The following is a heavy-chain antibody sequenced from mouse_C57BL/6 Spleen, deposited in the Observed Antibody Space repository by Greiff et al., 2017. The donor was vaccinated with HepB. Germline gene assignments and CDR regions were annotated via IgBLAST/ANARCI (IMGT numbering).Heavy chain of an antibody. Sequence: SGAELVRPGASVKLSCTASGFNIKDDYMHWVKQRPEQGLEWIGWIDPENGDTEYASKFQGKATITADTSSNTAYLQLSSLTSEDTAVYYCTLWDYDYDGYAMDYWGQGTSVTVSS. V-gene: IGHV14-4*01. D-gene: IGHD2-4*01. CDR3: TLWDYDYDGYAMDY. CDR1: GFNIKDDY. CDR2: IDPENGDT. J-gene: IGHJ4*01.